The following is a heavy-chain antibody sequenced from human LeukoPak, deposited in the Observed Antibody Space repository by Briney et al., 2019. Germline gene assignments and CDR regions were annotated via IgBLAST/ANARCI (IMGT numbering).Heavy chain of an antibody. D-gene: IGHD1-1*01. V-gene: IGHV4-59*11. J-gene: IGHJ6*03. CDR3: ARDRRGYGRDRDHYMDV. CDR1: GGSISSHY. Sequence: PSETLSLTCTVSGGSISSHYWSWIRQPPGKGLEWIGYIYYSGRTNYNPSLKSRVTISVDTSKNQFSLKLSSVTAADTAVYYCARDRRGYGRDRDHYMDVWGKGTTVTVSS. CDR2: IYYSGRT.